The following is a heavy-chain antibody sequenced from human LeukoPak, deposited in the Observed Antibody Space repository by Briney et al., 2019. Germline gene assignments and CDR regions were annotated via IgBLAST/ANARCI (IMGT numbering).Heavy chain of an antibody. J-gene: IGHJ5*02. CDR3: ARKSSGYYFGPRWSAP. CDR1: GGSFSGYY. D-gene: IGHD3-22*01. V-gene: IGHV4-34*01. CDR2: INHSGST. Sequence: SETLSLTCAVYGGSFSGYYWSWVRLPPGKGLEWIGEINHSGSTNYNPSLKSRVSISVDTSKNQFSLKLSSVTAADTAVYYCARKSSGYYFGPRWSAPWGQGTLVTVSS.